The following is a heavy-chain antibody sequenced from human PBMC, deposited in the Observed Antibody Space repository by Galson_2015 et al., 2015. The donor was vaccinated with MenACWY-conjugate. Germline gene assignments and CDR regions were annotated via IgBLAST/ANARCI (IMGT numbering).Heavy chain of an antibody. CDR2: IKQDGSVK. V-gene: IGHV3-7*03. J-gene: IGHJ4*02. D-gene: IGHD1-26*01. CDR3: AKFGPSGGVTTGWILHLDS. Sequence: SLRLSCAASGFTLSTYWMSWVRQAPGQGLEWVANIKQDGSVKYYADSVKGRFTISRDNSRNTLSLQMNSLRAEDTAVYYCAKFGPSGGVTTGWILHLDSWGQGTPVTVSS. CDR1: GFTLSTYW.